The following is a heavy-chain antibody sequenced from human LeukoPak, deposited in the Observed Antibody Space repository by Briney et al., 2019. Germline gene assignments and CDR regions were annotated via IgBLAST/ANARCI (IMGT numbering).Heavy chain of an antibody. J-gene: IGHJ4*02. Sequence: SETLSLTCTVSGGSISTYYWSWIRQPPGKGLEWIGYIYYSGSTNYNPSLKSRVTISVDTSKNQLSLKLSSVTAADTAVYYCARGATSLSYFDSRGQGTLVTVSS. CDR2: IYYSGST. CDR3: ARGATSLSYFDS. CDR1: GGSISTYY. V-gene: IGHV4-59*01. D-gene: IGHD2/OR15-2a*01.